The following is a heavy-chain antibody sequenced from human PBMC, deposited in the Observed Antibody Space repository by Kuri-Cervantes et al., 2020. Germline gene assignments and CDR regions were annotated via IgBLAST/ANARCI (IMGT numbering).Heavy chain of an antibody. Sequence: GESLKISCAASGFTFSSYSMNWVRQAPGKGLEWVSSISSSSSYIYYADSVKGRFTISRDNAKNSLYLQMNGLRAEDTAVYYCARGARWFGELSYPYWGQGTLVTVSS. J-gene: IGHJ4*02. CDR1: GFTFSSYS. CDR3: ARGARWFGELSYPY. CDR2: ISSSSSYI. V-gene: IGHV3-21*03. D-gene: IGHD3-10*01.